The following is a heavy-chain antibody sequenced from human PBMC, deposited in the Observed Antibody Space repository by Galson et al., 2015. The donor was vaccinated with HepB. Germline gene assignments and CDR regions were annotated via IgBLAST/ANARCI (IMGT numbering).Heavy chain of an antibody. CDR1: GFTFSDYY. Sequence: SLRLSCAASGFTFSDYYMSWIRQAPGKGLEWVSYISSSGSTIYYADSVKGRFTISRDNAKSSLYLQMNSLRAEDTAVYYCARAVGTYYDYIWGSYRPPVIDAFDIWGQGTMVTVSS. V-gene: IGHV3-11*01. J-gene: IGHJ3*02. CDR2: ISSSGSTI. D-gene: IGHD3-16*02. CDR3: ARAVGTYYDYIWGSYRPPVIDAFDI.